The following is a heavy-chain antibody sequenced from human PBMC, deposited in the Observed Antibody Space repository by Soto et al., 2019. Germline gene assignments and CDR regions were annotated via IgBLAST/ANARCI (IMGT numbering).Heavy chain of an antibody. CDR2: INHSGST. CDR1: GGSFSGYY. J-gene: IGHJ4*02. D-gene: IGHD4-17*01. CDR3: ARAYGGNSGVIDY. Sequence: QVQLQQWGAGLLKPSETLSLTCAVYGGSFSGYYWSWIRQPPGKGLEWIGEINHSGSTNYNPSLKSRVTRSVDASKNQFSLKLSSVTAADTAVYYCARAYGGNSGVIDYWGQGTLVTVSS. V-gene: IGHV4-34*01.